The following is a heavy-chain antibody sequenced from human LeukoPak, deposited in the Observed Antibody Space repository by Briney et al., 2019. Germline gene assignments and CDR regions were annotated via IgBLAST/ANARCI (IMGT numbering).Heavy chain of an antibody. V-gene: IGHV4-34*01. CDR3: ARKASIRGGFH. J-gene: IGHJ4*02. Sequence: PSETLSLTCAVYGGSFSGYFWEWIRQPPGKGLEWIGEINHSGTSNSNPSLKTRATISVDTSKNQFSLKLISVTAADTAVYYCARKASIRGGFHWGQGTLVTVSS. D-gene: IGHD2-2*01. CDR2: INHSGTS. CDR1: GGSFSGYF.